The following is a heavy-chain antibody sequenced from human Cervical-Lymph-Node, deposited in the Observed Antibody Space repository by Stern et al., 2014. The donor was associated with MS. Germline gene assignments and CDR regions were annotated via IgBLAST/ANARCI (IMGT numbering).Heavy chain of an antibody. J-gene: IGHJ3*02. CDR2: VDRRDSDA. V-gene: IGHV5-51*03. CDR3: ARPRTEACTDVFDI. CDR1: GFTICNSW. Sequence: MQLVESEAEVKMPGESLKLSCTGSGFTICNSWIAWVRQMPGNGLEWIGLVDRRDSDARYSPAFQGQVTMAADKSINTAYLQWSSLRAADTAVYYCARPRTEACTDVFDIWGHGTMVIVSS. D-gene: IGHD1/OR15-1a*01.